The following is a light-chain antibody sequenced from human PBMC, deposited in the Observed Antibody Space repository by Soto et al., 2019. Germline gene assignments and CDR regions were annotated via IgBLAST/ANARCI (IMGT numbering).Light chain of an antibody. J-gene: IGLJ1*01. V-gene: IGLV1-51*01. Sequence: QSVLTQPPSVSAAPGQMVTISCSGSSSSIGSNYVSWYQQVPGTAPKLLIYENNKRPSGIPDRFSGSKSGTSATLGIAGLQTGDEADYYCGTWDSTYVFGTGTKVTVL. CDR2: ENN. CDR1: SSSIGSNY. CDR3: GTWDSTYV.